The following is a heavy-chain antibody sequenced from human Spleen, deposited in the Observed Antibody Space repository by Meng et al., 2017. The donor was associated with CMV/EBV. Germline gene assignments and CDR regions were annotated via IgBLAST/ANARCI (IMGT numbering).Heavy chain of an antibody. D-gene: IGHD4-11*01. CDR1: GYTFTTYY. CDR3: AAYSNYWY. J-gene: IGHJ4*02. Sequence: ASVKVSCKASGYTFTTYYMHWVRQAPGQGFEYMGIINPRGGTTHYAQKFQGRVTMTIDTSTSTVYMELSSLRPEDTAVYYCAAYSNYWYWGQGTLVTVSS. V-gene: IGHV1-46*01. CDR2: INPRGGTT.